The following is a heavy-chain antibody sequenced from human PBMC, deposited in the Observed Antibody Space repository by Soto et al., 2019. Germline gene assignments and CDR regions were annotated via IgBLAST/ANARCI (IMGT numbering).Heavy chain of an antibody. CDR2: IGAYDGKT. CDR1: GYTFNTYG. V-gene: IGHV1-18*01. J-gene: IGHJ5*02. D-gene: IGHD3-3*01. Sequence: ASVKVSCKTSGYTFNTYGINWVRQAPGQGLELMGWIGAYDGKTTYAEKFQGRVTLTTDTSTSTAYMELRSLRSDDTAIYYCARDPHEFWTSYWFDPWGQGTPVTVSS. CDR3: ARDPHEFWTSYWFDP.